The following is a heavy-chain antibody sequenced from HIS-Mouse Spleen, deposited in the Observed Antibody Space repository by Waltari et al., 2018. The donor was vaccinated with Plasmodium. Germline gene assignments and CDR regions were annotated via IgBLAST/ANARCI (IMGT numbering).Heavy chain of an antibody. CDR3: ARESGPGGSYRYFDY. CDR1: GGSFSGYY. D-gene: IGHD1-26*01. J-gene: IGHJ4*02. V-gene: IGHV4-34*01. Sequence: QVQLQQWGAGLLKPSETLSLTCAVYGGSFSGYYWSWIRQPPGKGLEWIGEINHSGSTNYNPALKSRVTKSVDTSKNQFSLKLSSVTAADTAVYYCARESGPGGSYRYFDYWGQGTLVTVSS. CDR2: INHSGST.